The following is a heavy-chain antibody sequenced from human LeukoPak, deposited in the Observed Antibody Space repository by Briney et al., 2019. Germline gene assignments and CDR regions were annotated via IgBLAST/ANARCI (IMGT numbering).Heavy chain of an antibody. V-gene: IGHV4-4*09. J-gene: IGHJ5*02. CDR3: ARQGGYYDSSGHHWFDP. CDR2: TYSSGST. CDR1: GGFISSFF. D-gene: IGHD3-22*01. Sequence: SETLSLTCTVSGGFISSFFWSWIRQSPGKGLEWIGYTYSSGSTNYNPSLKSRVTMSVDTSKNQFSLKLTSVTAADTAVYYCARQGGYYDSSGHHWFDPWGQGTLVTVSS.